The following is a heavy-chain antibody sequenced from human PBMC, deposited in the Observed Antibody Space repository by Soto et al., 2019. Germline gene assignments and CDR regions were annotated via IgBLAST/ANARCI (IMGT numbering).Heavy chain of an antibody. CDR2: ISGSGDST. J-gene: IGHJ4*02. CDR3: AKGTLNCNYIYFDD. CDR1: GFTFSSCD. V-gene: IGHV3-23*01. Sequence: GGSLRLSCAASGFTFSSCDMSWVRQAPGKGLEWVSVISGSGDSTYYADSVKGRFTISRDNFKNTLYLQMSSLRAEDTAVYYCAKGTLNCNYIYFDDWGQGTLVTVSS. D-gene: IGHD1-7*01.